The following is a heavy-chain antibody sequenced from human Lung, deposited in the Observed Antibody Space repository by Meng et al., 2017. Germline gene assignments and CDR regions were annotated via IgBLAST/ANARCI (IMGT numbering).Heavy chain of an antibody. D-gene: IGHD3-10*01. CDR2: LGAHDGDR. CDR3: ARGTPGRSYSDF. Sequence: QVHPVQSGAEVKKPGASVQVSCKSSDYTFTGYGVSWVRQAPGQGLEWMAWLGAHDGDRSHAPRFQGRVIVTADRLTATSFMGLRNLRYDDTAVYYCARGTPGRSYSDFWGQGTLVTVSS. J-gene: IGHJ4*02. V-gene: IGHV1-18*04. CDR1: DYTFTGYG.